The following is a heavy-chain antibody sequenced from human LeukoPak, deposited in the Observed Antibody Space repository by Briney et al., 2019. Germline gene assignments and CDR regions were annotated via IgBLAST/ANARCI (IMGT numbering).Heavy chain of an antibody. CDR1: GYIFTSYW. CDR2: IDPSDSYT. J-gene: IGHJ4*02. D-gene: IGHD6-6*01. V-gene: IGHV5-10-1*01. CDR3: ARHLSGSSSGIDY. Sequence: GESLKISSKGSGYIFTSYWISWVRQMPGKGLERMGRIDPSDSYTNYSPSFQGHVTISADKSISTAYLQWSSLKASDTAMYYCARHLSGSSSGIDYWGQGTLVTVSS.